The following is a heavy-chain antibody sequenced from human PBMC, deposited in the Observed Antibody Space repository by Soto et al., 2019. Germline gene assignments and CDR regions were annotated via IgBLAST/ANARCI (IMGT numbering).Heavy chain of an antibody. V-gene: IGHV1-69*06. CDR3: ARGWGSNYASSGGMAV. D-gene: IGHD3-16*01. CDR2: IIPIFGTA. Sequence: QVQLVQSGAEVKKPGSSVTVSCKASGGTFSSYAISWVRQAPGQGIEWMGGIIPIFGTANYAQKFQGRVMITADNSTSTAYMELSSLRSEDTAVYDCARGWGSNYASSGGMAVWGQGTTVTVSS. J-gene: IGHJ6*02. CDR1: GGTFSSYA.